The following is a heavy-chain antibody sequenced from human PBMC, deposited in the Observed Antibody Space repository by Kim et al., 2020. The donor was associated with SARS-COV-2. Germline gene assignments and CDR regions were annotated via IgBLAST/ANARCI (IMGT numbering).Heavy chain of an antibody. J-gene: IGHJ6*02. V-gene: IGHV4-34*01. CDR1: GGSFSGYY. CDR2: INHSGST. Sequence: SETLSLTCAVYGGSFSGYYWSWIRQPPGKGLEWIGEINHSGSTNYNPSLKSRVTRSVDTSKNQFSLKLSSVTAADTAVYYCARGGATSGIVVVSPAGYYYGMDVWGQGTTVTVSS. CDR3: ARGGATSGIVVVSPAGYYYGMDV. D-gene: IGHD3-22*01.